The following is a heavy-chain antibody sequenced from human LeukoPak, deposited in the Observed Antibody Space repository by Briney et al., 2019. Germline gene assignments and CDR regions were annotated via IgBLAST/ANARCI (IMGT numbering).Heavy chain of an antibody. V-gene: IGHV1-18*01. J-gene: IGHJ6*03. CDR2: ISAYNGNT. Sequence: VASVKVSCKASGGTFSSYAISWVRQAPGQGLEWMGWISAYNGNTNYAQKLQGRVTMTTDTSTSTAYMELRSLRSDDTAVYYCARDRGLPAAYYYYYMDVWGKGTTVTVSS. CDR1: GGTFSSYA. D-gene: IGHD2-2*01. CDR3: ARDRGLPAAYYYYYMDV.